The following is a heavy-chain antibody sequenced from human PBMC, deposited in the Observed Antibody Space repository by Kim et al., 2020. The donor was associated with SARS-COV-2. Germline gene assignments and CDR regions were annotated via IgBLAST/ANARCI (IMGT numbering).Heavy chain of an antibody. J-gene: IGHJ5*02. Sequence: QKFQGRVTSTADKSTSTAYMELSRLRSEDTAVYYCARAPGGNSVGSWFDPWGQGTLVTVSS. CDR3: ARAPGGNSVGSWFDP. V-gene: IGHV1-69*02. D-gene: IGHD2-21*02.